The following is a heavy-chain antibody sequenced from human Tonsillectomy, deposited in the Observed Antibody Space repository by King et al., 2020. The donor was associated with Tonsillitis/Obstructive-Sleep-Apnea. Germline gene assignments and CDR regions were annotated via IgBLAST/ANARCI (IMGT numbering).Heavy chain of an antibody. CDR1: GFTFSSYG. J-gene: IGHJ4*02. CDR3: AKDLRNSWTFDY. CDR2: ISYVEKNK. Sequence: QLVQSGVGVVQPGRSLRLSCAASGFTFSSYGMHWVRQAPGKGLEWVAIISYVEKNKFYADSVKGRFTISRDNSKSTLYLQMNSLRTDDTAVYYCAKDLRNSWTFDYWGQGTLVTVSS. V-gene: IGHV3-30*18. D-gene: IGHD6-13*01.